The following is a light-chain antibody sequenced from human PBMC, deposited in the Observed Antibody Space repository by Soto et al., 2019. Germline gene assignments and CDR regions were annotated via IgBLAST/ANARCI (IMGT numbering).Light chain of an antibody. CDR2: GAS. V-gene: IGKV3-20*01. CDR1: QRVSSSY. Sequence: EIVLTQSPGTLSLSPGERANISCRASQRVSSSYLAWYQQKPGQAPRLLIYGASSRATGIPDRFSGSGSGTDFSLTFSRLEPEDFAVYYCQQYGSSPPITFGQGTRLEIK. CDR3: QQYGSSPPIT. J-gene: IGKJ5*01.